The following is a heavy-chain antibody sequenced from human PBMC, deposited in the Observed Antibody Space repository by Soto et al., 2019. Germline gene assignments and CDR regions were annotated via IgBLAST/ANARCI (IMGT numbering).Heavy chain of an antibody. Sequence: ASVKLSCKASGGTFSRYAISWVRQAPGQGLEWMGGIIPIFGTANYAQKFQGRVTITADESTSTAYMELSSLRSEDTAVYYCASRPSGYVGHAFDIWGQGTMVTVSS. J-gene: IGHJ3*02. D-gene: IGHD3-10*01. CDR2: IIPIFGTA. V-gene: IGHV1-69*13. CDR1: GGTFSRYA. CDR3: ASRPSGYVGHAFDI.